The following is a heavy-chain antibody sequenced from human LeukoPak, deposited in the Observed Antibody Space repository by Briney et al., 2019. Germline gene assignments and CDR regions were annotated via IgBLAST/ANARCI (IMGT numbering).Heavy chain of an antibody. CDR3: ARVRYCSSTSCYGAWFDP. CDR1: GGSISSGGYS. Sequence: SETLSLTCAVPGGSISSGGYSWSRIRQPPGKGLEWIGYIYHSGSTYYNPSLKSRVTISVDRSKNQFSLKLSSVTAADTAVYYCARVRYCSSTSCYGAWFDPWGQGTLVTVSS. D-gene: IGHD2-2*01. CDR2: IYHSGST. V-gene: IGHV4-30-2*01. J-gene: IGHJ5*02.